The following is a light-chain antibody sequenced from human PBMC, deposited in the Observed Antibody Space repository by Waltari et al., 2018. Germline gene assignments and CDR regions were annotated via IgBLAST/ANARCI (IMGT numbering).Light chain of an antibody. CDR1: QSVSSSY. J-gene: IGKJ1*01. CDR3: QQYGSSPQT. V-gene: IGKV3-20*01. CDR2: GAS. Sequence: EIVLTQSPGTLSLSPGERATLSCRASQSVSSSYLAWYQQQPGQAPRILIYGASSRATGIPDRFSGSGSGTDFTLTISRLEPEDFSVYYCQQYGSSPQTFGQGTKVEIK.